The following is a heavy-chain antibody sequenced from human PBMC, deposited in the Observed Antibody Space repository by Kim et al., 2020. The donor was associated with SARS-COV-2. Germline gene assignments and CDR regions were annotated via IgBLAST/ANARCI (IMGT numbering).Heavy chain of an antibody. Sequence: SETLSLTCTVSGGSISDYYWTWIRQPPGKGLEWIGYIYYSGSTSYNPSLKSRVTISVDTSKNQFSLKLTSVTAADTAVYYCARDLRGTTCYDYWGQGLLV. CDR3: ARDLRGTTCYDY. J-gene: IGHJ4*02. V-gene: IGHV4-59*13. D-gene: IGHD3-16*01. CDR1: GGSISDYY. CDR2: IYYSGST.